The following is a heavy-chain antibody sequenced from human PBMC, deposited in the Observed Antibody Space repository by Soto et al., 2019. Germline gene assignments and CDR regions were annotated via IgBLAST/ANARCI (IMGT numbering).Heavy chain of an antibody. CDR1: GFTSSDYG. Sequence: QVQLVESGGGVVQPGGSLTLSCAASGFTSSDYGMHWVRQAPGKGLEWLTFISFDEAKDKYYSAPVRGRFSISRDNSKNTLSLQMNSLRSEDTAVYYCAKGTYGGSAPYDYGMDVWGQGTTVTVSS. J-gene: IGHJ6*02. CDR3: AKGTYGGSAPYDYGMDV. D-gene: IGHD3-16*01. CDR2: ISFDEAKDK. V-gene: IGHV3-30*18.